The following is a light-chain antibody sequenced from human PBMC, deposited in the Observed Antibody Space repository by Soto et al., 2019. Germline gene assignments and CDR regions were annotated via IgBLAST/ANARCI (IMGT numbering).Light chain of an antibody. CDR3: CSYVGSVL. V-gene: IGLV2-23*01. CDR2: EGS. CDR1: SNNVGIYNL. J-gene: IGLJ2*01. Sequence: QSALTQPASVSGSPGQSITVSCTGTSNNVGIYNLVSWYQQHPGKAPKLMIYEGSKRPSGVSNRFSGSTSGNTASLTISGLQAEDEADYYCCSYVGSVLFGGGTKLTVL.